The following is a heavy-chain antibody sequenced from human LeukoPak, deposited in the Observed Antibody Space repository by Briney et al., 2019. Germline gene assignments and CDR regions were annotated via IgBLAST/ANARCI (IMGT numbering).Heavy chain of an antibody. CDR3: ARDWGPAAATPYYFDY. CDR2: IYTTGST. CDR1: GGYISTGNYY. D-gene: IGHD6-13*01. J-gene: IGHJ4*02. Sequence: PSETLSLTCTVSGGYISTGNYYWSWIRQPAGKGLEWIGNIYTTGSTSHSPSLKSRVTISVDASKNQFSLRLSSVTAADTAVYYCARDWGPAAATPYYFDYWGQGTLVTVSS. V-gene: IGHV4-61*09.